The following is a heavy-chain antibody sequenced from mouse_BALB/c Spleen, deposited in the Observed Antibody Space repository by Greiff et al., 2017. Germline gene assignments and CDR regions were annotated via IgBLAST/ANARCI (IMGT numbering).Heavy chain of an antibody. D-gene: IGHD1-1*01. J-gene: IGHJ2*01. CDR3: ARRYYGSSSWYFDY. CDR2: ISNGGGST. CDR1: GFTFSSYT. V-gene: IGHV5-12-2*01. Sequence: EVHLVESRGGLVQPGGSLKLSCAASGFTFSSYTMSWVRQTPEKRLEWVAYISNGGGSTYYPDTVKGRFTISRDNAKNTLYLQMSSLKSEDTAMYYCARRYYGSSSWYFDYWGQGTTLTVSS.